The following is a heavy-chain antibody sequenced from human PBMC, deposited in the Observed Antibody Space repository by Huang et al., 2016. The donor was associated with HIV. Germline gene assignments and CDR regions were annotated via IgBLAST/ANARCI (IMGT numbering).Heavy chain of an antibody. V-gene: IGHV3-33*08. Sequence: QVQLVESGGGVVQPGRSLSLSCAASGFTVSSYGMHWVRQSPGKGREWVGVIWYEGSNKYYADSGKGRFTISSDKSKSALCLQLNSLKTEDTAVYYWALKGDSSGWEYFRHWGQGTLVTVSS. J-gene: IGHJ1*01. CDR3: ALKGDSSGWEYFRH. D-gene: IGHD6-19*01. CDR1: GFTVSSYG. CDR2: IWYEGSNK.